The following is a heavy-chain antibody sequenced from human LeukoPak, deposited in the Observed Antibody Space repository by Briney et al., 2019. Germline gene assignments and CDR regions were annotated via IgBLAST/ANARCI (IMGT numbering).Heavy chain of an antibody. J-gene: IGHJ6*03. D-gene: IGHD3-10*01. CDR3: ARXRNYYGSGSYYTGYYMDV. CDR2: INHSGST. Sequence: SETLSLTCAVYGGSFSGYYWSWIRQPPGKGLEWIGEINHSGSTNYNPSLKSRVTISVDTSKNQFSLKLSSVTAADTAVYYCARXRNYYGSGSYYTGYYMDVWGKGTXVTVS. CDR1: GGSFSGYY. V-gene: IGHV4-34*01.